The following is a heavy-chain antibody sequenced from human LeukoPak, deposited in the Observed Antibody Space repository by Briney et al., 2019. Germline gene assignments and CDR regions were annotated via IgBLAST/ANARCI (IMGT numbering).Heavy chain of an antibody. D-gene: IGHD5-12*01. CDR1: GYTFTSYG. Sequence: GASVKVSCKASGYTFTSYGISWVRQAPGQGLEWMGWISAYNGNTNYAQKLQGRVTMTTDTSTSTAYMELRSLRSDDAAVYYCARARGRGYSGYATSLATALDYWGQGTLVTVSS. CDR3: ARARGRGYSGYATSLATALDY. V-gene: IGHV1-18*01. J-gene: IGHJ4*02. CDR2: ISAYNGNT.